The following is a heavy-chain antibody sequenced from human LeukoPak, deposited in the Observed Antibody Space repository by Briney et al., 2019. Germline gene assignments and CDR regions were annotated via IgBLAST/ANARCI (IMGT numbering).Heavy chain of an antibody. J-gene: IGHJ6*04. CDR1: GFTFSSYA. CDR2: ISGSGGST. D-gene: IGHD3-10*01. CDR3: AKGSGSYYRRALYYYYGMDV. V-gene: IGHV3-23*01. Sequence: GGSLRLSCAASGFTFSSYAMSWVRQAPGKGLEWVSAISGSGGSTYYADSVKGRFTISRDNSENTLYLQMNTLRAEDTAVYYCAKGSGSYYRRALYYYYGMDVWGKGTTVTVSS.